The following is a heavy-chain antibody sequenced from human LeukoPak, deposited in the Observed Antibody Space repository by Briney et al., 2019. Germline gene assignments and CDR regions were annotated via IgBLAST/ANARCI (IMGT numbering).Heavy chain of an antibody. D-gene: IGHD6-19*01. V-gene: IGHV3-48*04. J-gene: IGHJ4*02. Sequence: GGSLRLSCAASGFTFSSYSMNWVRQAPGKGLEWVSYISSASGSIYYADSVKGRFTISRDNAKNSLFLQMNSLRAEDTAVYYCAKDRDSSGRFDYWGQGTLVTVSS. CDR3: AKDRDSSGRFDY. CDR2: ISSASGSI. CDR1: GFTFSSYS.